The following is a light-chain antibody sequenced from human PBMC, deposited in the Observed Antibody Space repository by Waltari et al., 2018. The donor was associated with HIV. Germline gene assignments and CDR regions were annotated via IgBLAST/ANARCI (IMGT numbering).Light chain of an antibody. CDR3: QAYDSSLSGVV. V-gene: IGLV1-40*01. J-gene: IGLJ2*01. CDR1: SSNIGAGYD. CDR2: GNT. Sequence: QSVLTQPPSVSGAPGQRVTISCTGGSSNIGAGYDVHWYQQLPGTAPKLLIYGNTNRPPGDPDRCSGSTSGTSASLAITGLQAEDESDYYYQAYDSSLSGVVVGGGTKLTVL.